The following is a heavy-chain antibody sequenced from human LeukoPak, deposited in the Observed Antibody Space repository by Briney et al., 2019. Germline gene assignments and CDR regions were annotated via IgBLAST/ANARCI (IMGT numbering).Heavy chain of an antibody. D-gene: IGHD1-26*01. V-gene: IGHV3-20*04. J-gene: IGHJ4*02. CDR2: INWNGGST. CDR1: GFTFDDYV. CDR3: ARDRDGGATHFDY. Sequence: GGALSLSCPASGFTFDDYVMSWFRQAPGKGLEGVSGINWNGGSTGYADSVKGRFTISRDNAKNSLYLQMNSLRAEDTALYYWARDRDGGATHFDYWGEGTLVTVSS.